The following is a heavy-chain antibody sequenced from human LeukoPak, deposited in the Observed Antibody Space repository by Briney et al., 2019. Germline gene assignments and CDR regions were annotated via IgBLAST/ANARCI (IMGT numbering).Heavy chain of an antibody. J-gene: IGHJ6*03. CDR1: GYTFTSYD. Sequence: GASVKVSCNASGYTFTSYDINWVRQATGQGLEWMGWMNPNSGNTGYAQKFQGRVTMTRNTSISTAYMELSSLRSEDTEVYYCARSGSGSYSYYYYYMDVWGKGTTVTASS. D-gene: IGHD1-26*01. V-gene: IGHV1-8*01. CDR2: MNPNSGNT. CDR3: ARSGSGSYSYYYYYMDV.